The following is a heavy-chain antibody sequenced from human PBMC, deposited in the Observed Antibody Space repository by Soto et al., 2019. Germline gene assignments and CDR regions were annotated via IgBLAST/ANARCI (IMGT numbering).Heavy chain of an antibody. Sequence: ASVKVSCKASGGTFSSYAISWVRQAPGQGLEWMGGIIPIFGTANYAQKFQGRVTITADESTSTAYMELSSLRSEDTAVYYCANVPIWCSSTSCYTEGFDYWGQGTLVTVSS. D-gene: IGHD2-2*02. V-gene: IGHV1-69*13. CDR2: IIPIFGTA. CDR3: ANVPIWCSSTSCYTEGFDY. CDR1: GGTFSSYA. J-gene: IGHJ4*02.